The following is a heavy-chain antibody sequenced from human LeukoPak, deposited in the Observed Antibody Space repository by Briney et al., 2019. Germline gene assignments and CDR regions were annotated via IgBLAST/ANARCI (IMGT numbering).Heavy chain of an antibody. CDR1: GFTFDDYA. CDR2: ISWNGGSI. Sequence: GRSLRLSCAASGFTFDDYAMHWVRQAPGNGLEWVSGISWNGGSIAYADSVKGRFTISRDNAKNSLYLQMNSLRAEDMALYYCAKDMVYQLLVGDAFDIWGQGTMVTVSS. J-gene: IGHJ3*02. CDR3: AKDMVYQLLVGDAFDI. V-gene: IGHV3-9*03. D-gene: IGHD2-2*01.